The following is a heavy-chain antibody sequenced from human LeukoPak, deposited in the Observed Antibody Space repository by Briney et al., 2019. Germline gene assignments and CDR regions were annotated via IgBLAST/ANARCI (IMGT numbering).Heavy chain of an antibody. D-gene: IGHD6-13*01. Sequence: PGGSLRLSCAASGSTFSGYWMSWVRQAPGKGLEWVANINQDGSEKYYVDSVKGRFTISRDNAKNSLFLQMGSLRVEDTAVYYCARESTAGYNSSWYGFRNWGQGTLVSASS. J-gene: IGHJ1*01. CDR3: ARESTAGYNSSWYGFRN. CDR2: INQDGSEK. V-gene: IGHV3-7*01. CDR1: GSTFSGYW.